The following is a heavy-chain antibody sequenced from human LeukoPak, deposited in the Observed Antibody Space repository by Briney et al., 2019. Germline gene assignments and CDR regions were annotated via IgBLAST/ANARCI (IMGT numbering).Heavy chain of an antibody. CDR3: ARVDLNHFYCSSTSCSNWFDP. CDR1: GDSVSSNSAA. CDR2: TYYRSKWYN. Sequence: SQTLSLTCAISGDSVSSNSAAWNWIRQSPSRGLEWLGRTYYRSKWYNDYAVSVKSRITINPNTSKNHFSLLLNSVTPEDTTVYYCARVDLNHFYCSSTSCSNWFDPWGQGTLVTVSS. V-gene: IGHV6-1*01. D-gene: IGHD2-2*01. J-gene: IGHJ5*02.